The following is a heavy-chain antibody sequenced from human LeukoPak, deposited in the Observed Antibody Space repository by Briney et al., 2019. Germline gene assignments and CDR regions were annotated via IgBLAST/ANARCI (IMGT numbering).Heavy chain of an antibody. V-gene: IGHV3-23*01. CDR2: ISGSGGST. CDR1: GFTFSSYG. Sequence: GSLRLSCAASGFTFSSYGMSWVRQAPGKGLEWVSAISGSGGSTYYADSVKGRFTISRDNSKNTLYLQMNSLRAEDTAVYYCAKDYAISSGWHPDDPYFDYWGQGTLVTVSS. D-gene: IGHD6-19*01. CDR3: AKDYAISSGWHPDDPYFDY. J-gene: IGHJ4*02.